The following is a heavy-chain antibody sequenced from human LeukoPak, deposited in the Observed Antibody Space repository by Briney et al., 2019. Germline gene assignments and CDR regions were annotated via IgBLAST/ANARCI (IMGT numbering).Heavy chain of an antibody. V-gene: IGHV1-8*01. CDR2: MNPNSGNT. D-gene: IGHD5-18*01. J-gene: IGHJ6*03. Sequence: ASVKVSCKASGYTFTSYDINWVRQATGQGLEWMGWMNPNSGNTGYAQKFQGGVTMTRNTSISTAYMELSSLRSEDTAVYYCARAGLGGYSYGYPGYMDVWGKGTTVTVSS. CDR1: GYTFTSYD. CDR3: ARAGLGGYSYGYPGYMDV.